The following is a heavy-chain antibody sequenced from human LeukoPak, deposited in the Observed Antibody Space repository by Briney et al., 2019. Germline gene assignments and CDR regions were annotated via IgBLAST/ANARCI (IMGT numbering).Heavy chain of an antibody. J-gene: IGHJ5*02. CDR2: IYTSGST. V-gene: IGHV4-61*02. D-gene: IGHD3-3*01. CDR1: GGSISSGSYY. CDR3: ARDIRDDFWSGYYSWFDP. Sequence: SETLSLTCTVSGGSISSGSYYWSWIRQPAGKGLEWIGRIYTSGSTNYNPSLKSRVTISVDTSKNQFSLKLSSVTAADTAVYYCARDIRDDFWSGYYSWFDPWGQGTLVTVSS.